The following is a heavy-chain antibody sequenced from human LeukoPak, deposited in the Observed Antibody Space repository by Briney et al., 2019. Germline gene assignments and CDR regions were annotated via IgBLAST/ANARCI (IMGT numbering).Heavy chain of an antibody. CDR3: ATIEAVRFHY. D-gene: IGHD4-17*01. J-gene: IGHJ4*02. CDR1: GFTFSSYA. V-gene: IGHV3-7*01. CDR2: LKQDGSEI. Sequence: GGSLRLSCAASGFTFSSYAMSWVRQAPGKGLEWVGNLKQDGSEIYYLDSVKGRFTISRDNTKNSLYLQMNSLRAEDTAVYYCATIEAVRFHYWGQGTLVTVSS.